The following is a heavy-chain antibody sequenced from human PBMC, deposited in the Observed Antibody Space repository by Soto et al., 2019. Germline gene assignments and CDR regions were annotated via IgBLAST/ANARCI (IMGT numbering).Heavy chain of an antibody. J-gene: IGHJ6*02. CDR2: ISWDGGST. CDR3: LGLAPTYYYYGMDV. CDR1: GFTFDDYT. Sequence: GGSLRLSCAASGFTFDDYTMHWVRQAPGKGLEWVSLISWDGGSTYYADSVKGRFTISRDNSKNSLYLQMNSLRTEDTALYYCLGLAPTYYYYGMDVWGQGTTGTVSS. V-gene: IGHV3-43*01. D-gene: IGHD2-15*01.